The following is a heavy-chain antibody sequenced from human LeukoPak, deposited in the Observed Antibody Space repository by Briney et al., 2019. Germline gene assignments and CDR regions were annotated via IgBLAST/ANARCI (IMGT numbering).Heavy chain of an antibody. J-gene: IGHJ4*02. CDR2: MNPNSGNT. Sequence: GASVKVSCKASGYTFTSYDINWVRQATGQGLEWMGWMNPNSGNTGYAQTFQGRVTMTRNTSISTAYMELTSLRSEDTAVYYCARRAGAYSHPYHYWGQATLVTVSS. CDR3: ARRAGAYSHPYHY. CDR1: GYTFTSYD. V-gene: IGHV1-8*01. D-gene: IGHD4/OR15-4a*01.